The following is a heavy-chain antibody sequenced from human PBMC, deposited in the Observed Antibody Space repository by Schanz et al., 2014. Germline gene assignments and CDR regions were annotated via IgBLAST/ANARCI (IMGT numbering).Heavy chain of an antibody. V-gene: IGHV4-30-4*07. D-gene: IGHD4-17*01. CDR2: IYSSGST. CDR3: ARDRGMTTSDYYYGMDV. J-gene: IGHJ6*02. Sequence: QVQLPESGPRLVKPSQTLSLTCTVSGGSISSGAYSWSWIRQPPGKRPEWIGYIYSSGSTYYNPSLKSRVSMSIDTSKNQFSLKLSSVTAADTAVYYCARDRGMTTSDYYYGMDVWGQGTTVTVSS. CDR1: GGSISSGAYS.